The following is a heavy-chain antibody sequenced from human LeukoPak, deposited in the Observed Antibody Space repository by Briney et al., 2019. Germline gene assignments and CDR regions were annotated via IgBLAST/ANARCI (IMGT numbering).Heavy chain of an antibody. CDR2: INHSGST. Sequence: SETLSLTCAVYGGSFSGYYWSWIRQPPGKGLEWIGEINHSGSTNYNPSLKSRVTISVDTSKNQFSLKLSSVTAADTAVYYCARGIVGVRYWGQGTLVTVSS. CDR1: GGSFSGYY. V-gene: IGHV4-34*01. D-gene: IGHD1-26*01. J-gene: IGHJ4*02. CDR3: ARGIVGVRY.